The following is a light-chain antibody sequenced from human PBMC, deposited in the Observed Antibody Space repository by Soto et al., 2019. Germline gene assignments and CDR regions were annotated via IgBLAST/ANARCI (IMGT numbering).Light chain of an antibody. CDR3: QSYDSTLSGHVV. J-gene: IGLJ2*01. CDR2: ANN. V-gene: IGLV1-40*01. Sequence: QSVLTQPPSVSGAPGQTVTISCTGSSSNIGAGYDVHWYQQVPGAAPKLLIYANNNRPSGVPDRFSGSKSGTSASVAITGLQAEDEADYYCQSYDSTLSGHVVFGGGTKLTVL. CDR1: SSNIGAGYD.